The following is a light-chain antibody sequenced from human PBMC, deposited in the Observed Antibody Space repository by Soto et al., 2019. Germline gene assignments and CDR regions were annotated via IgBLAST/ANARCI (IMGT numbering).Light chain of an antibody. CDR1: SSDVGSYDR. J-gene: IGLJ3*02. V-gene: IGLV2-23*02. CDR3: CSSIGGPIWV. CDR2: DVN. Sequence: QSALTQPASVSGSPGQSIAISCTGTSSDVGSYDRGSWYQQHPGKAPTLMMFDVNKRPSGVSTRVSGSKSGNTAYLTISGLQADDEADYYCCSSIGGPIWVFGGGTKVTVL.